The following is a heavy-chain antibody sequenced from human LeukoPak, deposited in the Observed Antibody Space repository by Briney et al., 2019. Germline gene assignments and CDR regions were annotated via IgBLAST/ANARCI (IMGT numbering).Heavy chain of an antibody. Sequence: GGSLRLSCAASGFTFSIYSMNWVRQAPGKGRECVSSVGSSSSYIYYADSVKGRFTISRDNAKNSLYLQMNSLRAEDTAVYYCAREIHLDYWGQGTLVTVSS. V-gene: IGHV3-21*01. CDR3: AREIHLDY. J-gene: IGHJ4*02. CDR1: GFTFSIYS. CDR2: VGSSSSYI.